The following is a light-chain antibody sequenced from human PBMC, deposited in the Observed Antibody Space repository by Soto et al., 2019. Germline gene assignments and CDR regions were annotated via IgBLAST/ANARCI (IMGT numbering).Light chain of an antibody. V-gene: IGKV2-28*01. Sequence: DIVMTQSPLSLPVTPGEPASISCSSSQSLLQSNGYNYLDWYLQKPGQSPQLLIYLGSYRASGVPDRFSGSGSSTDFTLKIRRVEAEDVGVYYCMQSQQSPPTFGQGTQVEI. CDR1: QSLLQSNGYNY. CDR2: LGS. J-gene: IGKJ1*01. CDR3: MQSQQSPPT.